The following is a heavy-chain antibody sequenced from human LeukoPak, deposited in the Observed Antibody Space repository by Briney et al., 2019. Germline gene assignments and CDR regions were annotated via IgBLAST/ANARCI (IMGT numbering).Heavy chain of an antibody. V-gene: IGHV4-39*01. D-gene: IGHD6-6*01. Sequence: SETLSLTCTVSGGSISSSSYYWGWIRQPPGKGLEWIGSIYYSGSTYYNPSLKSRVTISVDTSKNQFSLKLSSVTAADTAVYYCARRSIAARLIDYWGQGTLVTVSS. CDR2: IYYSGST. CDR1: GGSISSSSYY. J-gene: IGHJ4*02. CDR3: ARRSIAARLIDY.